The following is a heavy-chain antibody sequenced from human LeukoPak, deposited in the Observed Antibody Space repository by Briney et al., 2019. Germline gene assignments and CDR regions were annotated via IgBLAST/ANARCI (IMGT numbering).Heavy chain of an antibody. CDR3: ARDDYGDYAEPYYYYYGMDV. D-gene: IGHD4-17*01. J-gene: IGHJ6*02. CDR2: INPNSGDT. CDR1: GYNFTVYY. V-gene: IGHV1-2*02. Sequence: ASVKVSCKASGYNFTVYYIHWVRQAPGQGLEWMGWINPNSGDTNYAQKLQGRVTMTTDTSTSTAYMELRSLRSDDTAVYYCARDDYGDYAEPYYYYYGMDVWGQGTTVTVSS.